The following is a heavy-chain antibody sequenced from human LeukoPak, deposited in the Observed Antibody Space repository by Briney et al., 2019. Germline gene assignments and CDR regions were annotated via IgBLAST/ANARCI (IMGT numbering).Heavy chain of an antibody. J-gene: IGHJ4*02. CDR3: ARRKYGSGSYFNY. V-gene: IGHV4-61*08. D-gene: IGHD3-10*01. CDR1: GGSISSGGYY. Sequence: KSSETLSLTCTVSGGSISSGGYYWSWIRQHPGKGLEWIGYIYYSGSTNYNPSLKSRVTISVDTSKNQFSLRLTSVTAADTAVYYCARRKYGSGSYFNYWGQGTLVTVSS. CDR2: IYYSGST.